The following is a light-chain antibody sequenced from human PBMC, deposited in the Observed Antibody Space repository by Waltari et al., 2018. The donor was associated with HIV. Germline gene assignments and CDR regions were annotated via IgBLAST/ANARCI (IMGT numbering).Light chain of an antibody. V-gene: IGKV3-20*01. J-gene: IGKJ2*01. CDR1: QGVSGRF. Sequence: EVVLTQSPCTLSLSPGERATLSCRASQGVSGRFLAWYQQKPGQAPRLLIHGASIRATGIPDRFGGSGSGTDFTLTISRLEPEDFAMYHCQQYGDSPYTFGQGTRLEI. CDR2: GAS. CDR3: QQYGDSPYT.